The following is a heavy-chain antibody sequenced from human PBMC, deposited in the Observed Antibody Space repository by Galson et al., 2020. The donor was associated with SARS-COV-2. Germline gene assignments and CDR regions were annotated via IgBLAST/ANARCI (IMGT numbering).Heavy chain of an antibody. J-gene: IGHJ3*02. Sequence: ASETLSLTCTVSGGSISSGGYYWSWIRQHPGKGLEWTGYIYYSGSTYYNPSLKSRVTISVDTSKNQFSLKLSSVTAADTAVYYCARGDYYDSSGRTGAFDIWGQGTMVTVSS. CDR1: GGSISSGGYY. CDR3: ARGDYYDSSGRTGAFDI. V-gene: IGHV4-31*03. CDR2: IYYSGST. D-gene: IGHD3-22*01.